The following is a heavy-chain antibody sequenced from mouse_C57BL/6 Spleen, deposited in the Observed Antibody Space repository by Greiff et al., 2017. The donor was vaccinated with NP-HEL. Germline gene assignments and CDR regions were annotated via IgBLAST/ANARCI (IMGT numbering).Heavy chain of an antibody. CDR1: GYTFTSYW. V-gene: IGHV1-52*01. CDR2: IDPSDSET. CDR3: ARGGYDYLYAMDY. J-gene: IGHJ4*01. Sequence: QVQLQQPGAELVRPGSSVKLSCKASGYTFTSYWMHWVKQRPIQGLEWIGNIDPSDSETHYNQKFKDKATLTVDKSSSTAYMQLSSLTSEDSAVYYCARGGYDYLYAMDYWGQGTSVTVSS. D-gene: IGHD2-4*01.